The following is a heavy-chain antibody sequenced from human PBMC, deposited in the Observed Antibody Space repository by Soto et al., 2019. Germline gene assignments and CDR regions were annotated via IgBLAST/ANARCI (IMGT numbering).Heavy chain of an antibody. D-gene: IGHD5-12*01. CDR2: ISSSSSYI. V-gene: IGHV3-21*01. J-gene: IGHJ4*02. CDR1: GFTFSSYS. Sequence: GGSLRLSCAASGFTFSSYSMNWVRQAPGKGLEWVSSISSSSSYIYYADSVKVRFTISRDNAKNSLYLQMNSLRAEDTAVYYCARDALYMVATFGYWGQGTLVTVSS. CDR3: ARDALYMVATFGY.